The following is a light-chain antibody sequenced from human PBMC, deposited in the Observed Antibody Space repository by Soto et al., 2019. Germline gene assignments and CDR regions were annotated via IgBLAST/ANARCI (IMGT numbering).Light chain of an antibody. CDR1: SSDVGGYDS. CDR2: EVS. CDR3: SLYTSSSTPWV. J-gene: IGLJ3*02. V-gene: IGLV2-14*01. Sequence: QSALTQPASVSGSPGQSITISCTGTSSDVGGYDSVSWYQQHPGKAPKLMIYEVSNRPSGVSNRFSGSKSGNTASLTISGLQAEDEADYYCSLYTSSSTPWVFGGGTKLTVL.